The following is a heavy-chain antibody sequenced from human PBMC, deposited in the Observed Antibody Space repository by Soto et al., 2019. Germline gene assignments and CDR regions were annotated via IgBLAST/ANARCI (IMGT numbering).Heavy chain of an antibody. D-gene: IGHD5-18*01. CDR1: GFILSSSA. CDR3: ARAVGGSSYAYLPAD. Sequence: EVGLLESGGGLVQPGGSLRLSCAASGFILSSSAMTWVRQAPGKVLEWVSGLSAGGTATYYADSVKGQFTISRDNSKNILYLQVNGLNAEDTALYYCARAVGGSSYAYLPADWGHGTLVTVSS. V-gene: IGHV3-23*01. J-gene: IGHJ4*01. CDR2: LSAGGTAT.